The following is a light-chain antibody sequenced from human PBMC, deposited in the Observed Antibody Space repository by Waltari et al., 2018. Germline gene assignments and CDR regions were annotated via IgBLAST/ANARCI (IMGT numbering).Light chain of an antibody. V-gene: IGKV3D-15*01. CDR2: TAS. CDR3: EQYNNWPPCT. Sequence: EIVMTQSPATLSVSPGERVTLSCRASQYIGTNLAWYQQKPGQAPRLLIYTASTRATGIPARFSGSGSGTDFTLTISGLQYEDFAVYYCEQYNNWPPCTFGQGTRLEI. J-gene: IGKJ2*02. CDR1: QYIGTN.